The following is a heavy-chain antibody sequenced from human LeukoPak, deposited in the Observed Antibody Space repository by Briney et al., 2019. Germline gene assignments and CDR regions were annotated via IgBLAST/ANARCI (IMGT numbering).Heavy chain of an antibody. J-gene: IGHJ4*02. CDR1: GFTFSSYE. D-gene: IGHD3-10*01. V-gene: IGHV3-48*03. Sequence: GGSLRLSCAASGFTFSSYEMNWVRRAPGKGLEWVSYISSSGSTIYYAASVKGRFTISRDNAKNSLYLQMNSLRAEDTAVYYCARGYGSGSSHIDYWGQGTLVTVSS. CDR3: ARGYGSGSSHIDY. CDR2: ISSSGSTI.